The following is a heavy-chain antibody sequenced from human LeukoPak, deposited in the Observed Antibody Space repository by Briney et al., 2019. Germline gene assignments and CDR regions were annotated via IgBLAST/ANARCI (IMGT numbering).Heavy chain of an antibody. CDR1: GFTFSTYS. V-gene: IGHV3-7*01. Sequence: GGSLRLSCAASGFTFSTYSMSWVRQAPGKGLDWVASINQDGSAEYYVDSVRGRFTISRDNAKNSLYLQVNRLRVDDTAVYYCVILFGRVTTFDYWGQGTLVTVSS. CDR2: INQDGSAE. CDR3: VILFGRVTTFDY. J-gene: IGHJ4*02. D-gene: IGHD4-17*01.